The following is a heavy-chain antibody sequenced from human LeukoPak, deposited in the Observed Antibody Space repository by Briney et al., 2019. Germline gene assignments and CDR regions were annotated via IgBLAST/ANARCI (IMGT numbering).Heavy chain of an antibody. J-gene: IGHJ5*02. V-gene: IGHV4-59*12. CDR2: IYYSGST. Sequence: SETLSLTCTVSGGSISSYYWSWIRQPPGKGLAWIGYIYYSGSTNYHPSLKSRVTISVDTSKNQFSLTLSSVTAADRAVYFCARVGEGNCDILTGYYTSGWFDPWGKGTLVTVSS. CDR3: ARVGEGNCDILTGYYTSGWFDP. D-gene: IGHD3-9*01. CDR1: GGSISSYY.